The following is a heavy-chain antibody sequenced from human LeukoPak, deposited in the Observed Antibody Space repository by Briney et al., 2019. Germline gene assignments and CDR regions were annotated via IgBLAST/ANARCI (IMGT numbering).Heavy chain of an antibody. V-gene: IGHV3-21*01. CDR2: ISSSSSYI. Sequence: GGSLRLSCAASGFTFSSYSMNWVRQAPGKGLEWVSSISSSSSYIHYADSVKGRFTISRDNAKNSLYLQMNSLRAEDTAVYYCARAPYGSGSYSGSDCWGQGTLVTVSS. CDR3: ARAPYGSGSYSGSDC. J-gene: IGHJ4*02. D-gene: IGHD3-10*01. CDR1: GFTFSSYS.